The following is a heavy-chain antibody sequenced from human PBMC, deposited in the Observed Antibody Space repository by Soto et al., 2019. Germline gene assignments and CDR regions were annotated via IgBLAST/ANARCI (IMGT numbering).Heavy chain of an antibody. CDR3: ARHSVGGLLLYYFDY. CDR2: ISYDGSNK. D-gene: IGHD1-26*01. Sequence: QVQLVESGGGVVQPGRSLRLSCAASGFTFSRYVMHWVRQAPGKGLEWVAVISYDGSNKYYADSVKGRFTISRDNSKNALYRQLNSLRAEDTAVYYCARHSVGGLLLYYFDYWGQGALVTVCS. V-gene: IGHV3-30-3*01. CDR1: GFTFSRYV. J-gene: IGHJ4*02.